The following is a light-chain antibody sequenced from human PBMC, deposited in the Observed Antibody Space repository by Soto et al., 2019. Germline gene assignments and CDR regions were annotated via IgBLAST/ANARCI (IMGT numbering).Light chain of an antibody. CDR3: HSLA. V-gene: IGKV1-27*01. CDR2: AAS. J-gene: IGKJ1*01. CDR1: QGISNY. Sequence: DIQMTQSPSSLSASVGDRVTITCRASQGISNYLAWYQQKPGKVPKLLIYAASTLQSGVPSRFSGSGSGTDFTLTISSPQPEDVATYDCHSLAFGQGTKVEIK.